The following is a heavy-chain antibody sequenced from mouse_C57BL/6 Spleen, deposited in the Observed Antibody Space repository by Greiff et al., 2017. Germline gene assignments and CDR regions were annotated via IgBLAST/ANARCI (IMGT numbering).Heavy chain of an antibody. V-gene: IGHV1-64*01. CDR3: ARYRDYAMDD. Sequence: QVQLQQPGAELVKPGASVKLSCKASGYTFTSYWMPWVKQRPGQGLEWIGMIHPNSGSTNYNEKFKSKATLTVDKSSSTAYMQLSSLTSEDSAVYYCARYRDYAMDDWGQGTSVTVSS. CDR2: IHPNSGST. CDR1: GYTFTSYW. J-gene: IGHJ4*01.